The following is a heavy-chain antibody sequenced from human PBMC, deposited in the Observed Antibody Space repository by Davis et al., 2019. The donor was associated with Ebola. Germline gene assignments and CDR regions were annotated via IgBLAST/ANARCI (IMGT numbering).Heavy chain of an antibody. D-gene: IGHD3-9*01. J-gene: IGHJ6*02. V-gene: IGHV4-34*01. CDR3: ARYGLRYFDWLPPPYGMDV. Sequence: SETLSLTCAVYGGSFSGYYWSWIRQPPGKGLEWIGEINHSGSTNYNPSLKSRVTISVDTSKNQFSLKLSSVTAADTAVYYCARYGLRYFDWLPPPYGMDVWGQGTTVTVSS. CDR1: GGSFSGYY. CDR2: INHSGST.